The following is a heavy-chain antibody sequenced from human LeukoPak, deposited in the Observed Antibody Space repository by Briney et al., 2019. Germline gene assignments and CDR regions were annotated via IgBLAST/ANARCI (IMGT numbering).Heavy chain of an antibody. CDR2: IYHSGST. Sequence: PSETLSLTCTVSGYSIGSGYYWGWIRQPPGKGLEWIGSIYHSGSTYYNPSLKSRVTISVDTSKNQFSLKLRSVTAADTAVYYCARMPYYYYYMDVWGKGTTVTVSS. J-gene: IGHJ6*03. D-gene: IGHD2-2*01. CDR3: ARMPYYYYYMDV. CDR1: GYSIGSGYY. V-gene: IGHV4-38-2*02.